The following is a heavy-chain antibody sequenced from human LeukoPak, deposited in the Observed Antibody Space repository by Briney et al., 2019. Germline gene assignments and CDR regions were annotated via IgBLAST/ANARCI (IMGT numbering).Heavy chain of an antibody. V-gene: IGHV4-34*01. CDR1: GGSFSGYY. Sequence: SETLSLTCAVYGGSFSGYYWSWIRQPPGKGLEWIGEINHSGSTNYNPSLRSRLTMSMDTSTNQLSLNLRSVTAADTAMYYCATSSDYYFSFDYWGQGILVTVSS. CDR3: ATSSDYYFSFDY. J-gene: IGHJ4*02. CDR2: INHSGST. D-gene: IGHD3-22*01.